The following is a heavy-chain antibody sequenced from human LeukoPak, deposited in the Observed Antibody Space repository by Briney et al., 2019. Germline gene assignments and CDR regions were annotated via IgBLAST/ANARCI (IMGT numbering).Heavy chain of an antibody. CDR3: ARAEATAGTDWYFDL. CDR1: GFTFSSYG. CDR2: IRYDGDDE. D-gene: IGHD6-13*01. V-gene: IGHV3-30*02. J-gene: IGHJ2*01. Sequence: GGSLRLSCAASGFTFSSYGMHWVRQAPGKGLKWVAFIRYDGDDEYYADSVKGRFTISRDNAKNSLYLQMNSLSAEDTAVYYCARAEATAGTDWYFDLWGRGTLVTVSS.